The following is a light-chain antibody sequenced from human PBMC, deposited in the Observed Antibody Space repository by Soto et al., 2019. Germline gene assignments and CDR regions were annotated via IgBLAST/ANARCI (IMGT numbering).Light chain of an antibody. V-gene: IGKV3-20*01. CDR2: GAS. CDR3: QQYGSSGT. J-gene: IGKJ1*01. Sequence: EIVLTQSPGTLSLSPGERATLSCRASQSVSNNYLAWYQQNPGQAPRLLIYGASKRATGIPERFSGSGSGTDFTLTISRLEPEDFAVYYCQQYGSSGTFGQGTKVDIK. CDR1: QSVSNNY.